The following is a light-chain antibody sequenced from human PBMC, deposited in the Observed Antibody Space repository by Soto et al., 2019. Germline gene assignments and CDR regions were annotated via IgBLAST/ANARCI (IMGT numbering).Light chain of an antibody. CDR1: QSVSSNF. CDR3: QQYGSTPRT. CDR2: VAS. Sequence: ELVFTQSPGTLSLSPGAGATLSCRAGQSVSSNFLAWYHQKPGQAPRHLIYVASSRATGIPDRFSGSGSGTDFTLTVSRLEPEDFAVYYCQQYGSTPRTFGQGTKVDI. J-gene: IGKJ1*01. V-gene: IGKV3-20*01.